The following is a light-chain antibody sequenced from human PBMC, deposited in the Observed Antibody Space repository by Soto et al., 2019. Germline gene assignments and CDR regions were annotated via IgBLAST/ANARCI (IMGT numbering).Light chain of an antibody. CDR1: HSVSSR. Sequence: EIVMTQSPATLSVSPGERATLSCRASHSVSSRLAWYQQKPGQAPRLLIYGASTRAAGLPARFSGSGSGTEFTLTISSLQSEDFAVYYCQHYTNWRLTCGGGTKVEIK. CDR3: QHYTNWRLT. J-gene: IGKJ4*01. CDR2: GAS. V-gene: IGKV3-15*01.